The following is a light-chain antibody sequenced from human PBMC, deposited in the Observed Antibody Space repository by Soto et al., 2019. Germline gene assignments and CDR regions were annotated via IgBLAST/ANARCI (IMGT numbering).Light chain of an antibody. CDR1: QSVGNN. V-gene: IGKV3-15*01. CDR2: GAS. CDR3: QQYHNWPPLT. J-gene: IGKJ4*01. Sequence: EIVMTQSPATLSVSPGEGATLSCRASQSVGNNLAWYQQRPGQAPRLLIYGASTRATGFPTRFSGCGSGTEFTLTISSLQPEDFAVYYCQQYHNWPPLTFGGGTKVEIK.